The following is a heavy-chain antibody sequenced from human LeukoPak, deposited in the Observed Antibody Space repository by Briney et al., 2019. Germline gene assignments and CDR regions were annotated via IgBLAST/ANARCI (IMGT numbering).Heavy chain of an antibody. CDR2: IYYGGST. CDR3: ARVAVGKQLAPTYYYYMDV. Sequence: SETLSLTCTVSGGSISSYYWSWIRQPPGKGLEWIGYIYYGGSTNYNPSLKSRVTISVDTSKNQFSLKLSSVTAADTAVYYCARVAVGKQLAPTYYYYMDVWGKGTTVTVSS. CDR1: GGSISSYY. V-gene: IGHV4-59*01. J-gene: IGHJ6*03. D-gene: IGHD6-19*01.